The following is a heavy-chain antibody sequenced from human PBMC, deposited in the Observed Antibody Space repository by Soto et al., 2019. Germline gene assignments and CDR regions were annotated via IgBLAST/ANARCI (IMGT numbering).Heavy chain of an antibody. V-gene: IGHV4-59*01. CDR1: GGSISSYY. J-gene: IGHJ5*02. Sequence: SETLSLTCTVSGGSISSYYWSWIRQPPGKGLEWIGYIYYSGSTNYNPSLKSRVTISVDTSKNQFSLKLSSVTAADTAVYYCARGFVPKYYDFWSGSRAGGEWFDPWGQGTLVTVSS. D-gene: IGHD3-3*01. CDR3: ARGFVPKYYDFWSGSRAGGEWFDP. CDR2: IYYSGST.